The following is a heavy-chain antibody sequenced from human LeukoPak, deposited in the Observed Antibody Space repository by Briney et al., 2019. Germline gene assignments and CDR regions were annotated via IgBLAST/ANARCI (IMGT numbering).Heavy chain of an antibody. CDR1: GYTFTSYG. CDR2: ISAYNGNT. D-gene: IGHD2-2*01. J-gene: IGHJ2*01. V-gene: IGHV1-18*01. Sequence: GASVKVSCKASGYTFTSYGISWVRQAPGQGLEWMGWISAYNGNTNYAQKLQGRVTMTTDTSTSTAYMELRSLRSDDTAVYYCARVLEVVVPVVDRMNPSANWYFDLWGRGTLVTVSS. CDR3: ARVLEVVVPVVDRMNPSANWYFDL.